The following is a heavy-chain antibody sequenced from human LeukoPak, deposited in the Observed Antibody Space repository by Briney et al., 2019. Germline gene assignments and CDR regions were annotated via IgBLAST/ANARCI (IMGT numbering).Heavy chain of an antibody. V-gene: IGHV3-30*04. J-gene: IGHJ4*02. CDR1: GFTFSSYA. CDR3: ARDPYSSGWRLDY. CDR2: ISYDGSNK. Sequence: GGSLRLSCAASGFTFSSYAMHWVRQAPGKGLEWVAVISYDGSNKYYADSVKGRFTISRDNSKNTLYLQMNSLRAEDTAVYYCARDPYSSGWRLDYWGQGTLVTVSS. D-gene: IGHD6-19*01.